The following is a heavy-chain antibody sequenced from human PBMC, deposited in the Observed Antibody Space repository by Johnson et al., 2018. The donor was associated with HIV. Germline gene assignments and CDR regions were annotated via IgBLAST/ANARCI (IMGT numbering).Heavy chain of an antibody. D-gene: IGHD3-3*01. CDR2: LSGSGVT. Sequence: EQLVESGGGVVRPGGSLRLSCAASGFTFDDYGMSWVRQAPGKGLEWVSALSGSGVTDYADSVKGRFTISRDNAKNSLYLQMNSLRAEDTAVYYCATTRWSDTDPFDIWGQGTIVTVSS. CDR3: ATTRWSDTDPFDI. V-gene: IGHV3-20*04. J-gene: IGHJ3*02. CDR1: GFTFDDYG.